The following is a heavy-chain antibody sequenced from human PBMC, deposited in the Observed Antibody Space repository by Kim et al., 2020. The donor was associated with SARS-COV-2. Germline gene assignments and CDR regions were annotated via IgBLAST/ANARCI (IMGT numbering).Heavy chain of an antibody. J-gene: IGHJ6*03. V-gene: IGHV3-7*01. D-gene: IGHD3-3*01. CDR1: GFTFSSYW. Sequence: GGSLRLSCAASGFTFSSYWMSWVRQAPGKGLEWVANIKQDGSEKYYVDSVKGRFTISRDNAKNSLYLQMNSLRAEDTAVYYCARVQVGYDFWSGYYYYYYMDVWGKGTTVTVSS. CDR2: IKQDGSEK. CDR3: ARVQVGYDFWSGYYYYYYMDV.